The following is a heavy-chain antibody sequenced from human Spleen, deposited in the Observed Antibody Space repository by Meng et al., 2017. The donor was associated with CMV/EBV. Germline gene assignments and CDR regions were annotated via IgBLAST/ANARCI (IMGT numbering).Heavy chain of an antibody. Sequence: ASVKVSCKASGYTFTGYYMHWVRQAPGQGLEWMGWINPKSGDIKYAQKFQGRVTMTRDTSISTVYMELRRLRSDDTAVYYCARDNLKVGATRLRWFDPWGQGTLVTVSS. CDR2: INPKSGDI. V-gene: IGHV1-2*02. CDR3: ARDNLKVGATRLRWFDP. CDR1: GYTFTGYY. J-gene: IGHJ5*02. D-gene: IGHD1-26*01.